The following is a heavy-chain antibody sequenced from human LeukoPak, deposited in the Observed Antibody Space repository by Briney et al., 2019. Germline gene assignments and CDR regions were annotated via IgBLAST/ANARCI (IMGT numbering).Heavy chain of an antibody. Sequence: GGSLRLSCAASGFTFSTYAMSWVRQAPGTGLEWVSTIIGSGDTTYYADSVKGRFTISRDNSKNTLYLQMNSLRAEDTAVYYCAKDLIDYWGQGTLVTVSS. CDR3: AKDLIDY. V-gene: IGHV3-23*01. CDR1: GFTFSTYA. J-gene: IGHJ4*02. CDR2: IIGSGDTT.